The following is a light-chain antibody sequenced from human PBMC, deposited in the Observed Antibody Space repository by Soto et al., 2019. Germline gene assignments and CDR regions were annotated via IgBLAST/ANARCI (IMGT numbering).Light chain of an antibody. CDR2: GAS. CDR3: QVFGSSPLFT. V-gene: IGKV3-20*01. CDR1: QSVTGNY. J-gene: IGKJ3*01. Sequence: EIVLTQSPGALSLSPGARATLSCRASQSVTGNYIAWYQQKPGPAPRLLISGASDRATGVPDRFSASGSGVDLTLTISRLGHEDSAVYCCQVFGSSPLFTFGPGNKV.